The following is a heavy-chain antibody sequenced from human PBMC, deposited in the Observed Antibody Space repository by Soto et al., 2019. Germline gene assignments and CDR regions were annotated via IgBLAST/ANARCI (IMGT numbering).Heavy chain of an antibody. Sequence: QVQLQESGPGLVKTSDTLSLTCTVSGGSITPYYWSWIRQPPGEGLEWIGYVSYSGKTGYNPSLKSRVSMSIDTSKNEFSLKLTSLTAADAATYYGARQQYTVVTAFDVWGQGTTVAVSS. CDR2: VSYSGKT. V-gene: IGHV4-59*07. J-gene: IGHJ3*01. D-gene: IGHD2-15*01. CDR1: GGSITPYY. CDR3: ARQQYTVVTAFDV.